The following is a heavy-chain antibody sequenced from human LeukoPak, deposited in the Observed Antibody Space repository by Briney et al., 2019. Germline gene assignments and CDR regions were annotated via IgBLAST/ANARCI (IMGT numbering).Heavy chain of an antibody. CDR1: GYSFTSGHY. CDR2: IYHTGSA. D-gene: IGHD2-2*01. CDR3: ARYCTSTTCILRGFDY. J-gene: IGHJ4*02. V-gene: IGHV4-38-2*01. Sequence: PSETLSLTCSVSGYSFTSGHYWGWIRQPPGKGLEWIANIYHTGSAHYDPSLKSRVTISVDTSKNQFSLKLSSVTAADTAVYYCARYCTSTTCILRGFDYWGQGTLVTVSS.